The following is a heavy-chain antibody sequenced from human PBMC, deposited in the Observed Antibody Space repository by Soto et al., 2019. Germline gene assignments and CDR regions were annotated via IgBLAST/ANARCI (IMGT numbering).Heavy chain of an antibody. V-gene: IGHV1-18*01. CDR1: GYTFTSYG. Sequence: QVQLVQSGAEVKKPGASVKVSCKASGYTFTSYGISWVRQAPGQGLEWMGWISAYNGNTNYAQKVQGRGNKTTDPSKSPAYMELRSLRSYDTAVYFCAGDSRYDILTGYYKTAFDYWGQGTLVTVSS. CDR3: AGDSRYDILTGYYKTAFDY. CDR2: ISAYNGNT. D-gene: IGHD3-9*01. J-gene: IGHJ4*02.